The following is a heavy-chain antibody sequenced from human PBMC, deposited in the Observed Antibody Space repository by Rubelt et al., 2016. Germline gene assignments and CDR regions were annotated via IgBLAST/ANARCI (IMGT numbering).Heavy chain of an antibody. D-gene: IGHD1-14*01. Sequence: QVQLVQSGSELKKPGASVTVSCKASGYSFTTYAMNWVRQAPGQGLEWMGWVNTNTGNPTYAQGFAGRFVFSLDTPGGTGQLQISGRKAEDTAGYYGARLWWGDSGTDYWGQGTLVSVSS. V-gene: IGHV7-4-1*02. CDR1: GYSFTTYA. CDR2: VNTNTGNP. J-gene: IGHJ4*02. CDR3: ARLWWGDSGTDY.